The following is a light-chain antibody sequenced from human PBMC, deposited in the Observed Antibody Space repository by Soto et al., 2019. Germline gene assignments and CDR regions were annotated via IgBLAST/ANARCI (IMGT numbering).Light chain of an antibody. CDR3: MQALQTPYT. CDR2: LGS. J-gene: IGKJ2*01. Sequence: EIVMTQSPPSLTVTPGEPASISCRSSQRLLHSNGNNFLDWYLQKPGQSPQLLIYLGSNRASGVPDRVSGGEAGTDFTLKISRVEAEDVGVYYCMQALQTPYTFGQGTKVDIK. V-gene: IGKV2-28*01. CDR1: QRLLHSNGNNF.